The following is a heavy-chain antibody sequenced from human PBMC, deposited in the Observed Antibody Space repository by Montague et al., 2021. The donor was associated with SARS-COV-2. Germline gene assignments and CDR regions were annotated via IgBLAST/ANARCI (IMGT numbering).Heavy chain of an antibody. V-gene: IGHV4-31*03. Sequence: TLSLTRTLSGDSFTTSGYFWTWIRQHPGKGLEWIGHISYSGGAKYSPSLKSRLTTSVDTSKNQFSLELTSVTAADTAVYYCARLTPVGSTFFFEFWGQGTLVTVSS. D-gene: IGHD1-26*01. CDR3: ARLTPVGSTFFFEF. CDR2: ISYSGGA. CDR1: GDSFTTSGYF. J-gene: IGHJ4*02.